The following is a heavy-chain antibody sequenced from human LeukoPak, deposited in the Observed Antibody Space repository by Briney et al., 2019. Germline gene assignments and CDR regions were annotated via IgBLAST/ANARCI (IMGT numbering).Heavy chain of an antibody. CDR3: AKDASGYSGYVAT. V-gene: IGHV1-18*01. Sequence: ASVKVSCKASGYSFAEYGISWVRQAPGQGLEWTGWISAYNDNTDYAQKFQGRVAMTTDTSTSTAYMELRSLTSDDTAVYYCAKDASGYSGYVATWGQGTLVIVSS. CDR1: GYSFAEYG. J-gene: IGHJ5*02. D-gene: IGHD5-12*01. CDR2: ISAYNDNT.